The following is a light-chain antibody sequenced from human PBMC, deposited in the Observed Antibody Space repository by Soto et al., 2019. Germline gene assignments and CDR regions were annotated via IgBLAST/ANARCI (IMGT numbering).Light chain of an antibody. CDR2: AAS. J-gene: IGKJ1*01. CDR3: QKYNSAPWT. Sequence: DIQMTQSPSSLSASVGDRVTITCRASQGITNYLAWYQQKPGKVPKLLIYAASTLQSGVPSRFSGSGSGTDFTLTINTLQPEDVATYYCQKYNSAPWTFGQGTKVEIK. CDR1: QGITNY. V-gene: IGKV1-27*01.